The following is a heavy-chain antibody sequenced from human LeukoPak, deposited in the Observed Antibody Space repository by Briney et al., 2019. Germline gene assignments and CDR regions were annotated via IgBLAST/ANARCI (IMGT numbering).Heavy chain of an antibody. Sequence: SETLSLTCSVWGRSISSYYWMWIREPPGKGREWIGYIYTSGSTNYNPSLTSRVTISVATSKNQFSLKLSSVTAADTAVYYCARLRVAARPPYYYYYMDVWGKGTTVTVSS. J-gene: IGHJ6*03. CDR2: IYTSGST. V-gene: IGHV4-4*09. D-gene: IGHD6-6*01. CDR1: GRSISSYY. CDR3: ARLRVAARPPYYYYYMDV.